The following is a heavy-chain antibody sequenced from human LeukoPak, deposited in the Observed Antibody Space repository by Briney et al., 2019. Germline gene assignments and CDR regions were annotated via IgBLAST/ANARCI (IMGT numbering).Heavy chain of an antibody. J-gene: IGHJ6*03. CDR3: ARSVEGYCRGGSCYYYSYYMDV. D-gene: IGHD2-15*01. V-gene: IGHV4-59*01. CDR2: IYYSGST. Sequence: PSETLSLTCTVSGGSISSYYWSWIRQPPGKGLEWIGYIYYSGSTNYNPSLKSRVTISVDTSKNQFSLKLSSVTAADTAVCYCARSVEGYCRGGSCYYYSYYMDVWGKGTTVTVSS. CDR1: GGSISSYY.